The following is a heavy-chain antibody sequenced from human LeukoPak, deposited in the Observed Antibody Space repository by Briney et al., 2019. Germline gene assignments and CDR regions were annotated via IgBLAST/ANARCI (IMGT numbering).Heavy chain of an antibody. J-gene: IGHJ4*02. Sequence: SETLSLTCTVSGDSFSSGTYYWSWIRQHRGKGLEWIGYIYYSRTTYYNPSVKSRVTISIDTSKNQSSLKMTSVTAADTAVYYCARWRVRAYGLETYFDYWGQGSLVTVSS. CDR3: ARWRVRAYGLETYFDY. CDR1: GDSFSSGTYY. D-gene: IGHD3-10*01. CDR2: IYYSRTT. V-gene: IGHV4-31*03.